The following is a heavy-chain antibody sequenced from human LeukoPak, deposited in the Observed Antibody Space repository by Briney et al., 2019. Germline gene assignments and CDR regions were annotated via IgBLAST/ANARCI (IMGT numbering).Heavy chain of an antibody. V-gene: IGHV1-2*02. J-gene: IGHJ4*02. CDR1: GYTFTGYY. CDR2: INPNSGGT. CDR3: ASAPQGSGYIPSFDY. Sequence: GASVKVSCKASGYTFTGYYMHWVRQAPGQGLEWMGWINPNSGGTNYAQKFQGRVTMTRDTSISTAYMELSWLRSDDTAVYYCASAPQGSGYIPSFDYWGQGTLVTVSS. D-gene: IGHD3-3*01.